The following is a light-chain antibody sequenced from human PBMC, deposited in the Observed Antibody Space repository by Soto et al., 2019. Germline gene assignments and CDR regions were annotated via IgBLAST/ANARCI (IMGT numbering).Light chain of an antibody. CDR1: SSDVGTYNR. V-gene: IGLV2-18*02. J-gene: IGLJ1*01. CDR2: EVN. CDR3: CSYTTYSTYV. Sequence: QSALTQPPSVSGSRVQSFIISCTGTSSDVGTYNRVSWYQQPPGTAPKLMIFEVNNRPAGFPDRFSGSKSGNTASLTISVLQAEDEAVYYCCSYTTYSTYVFGTGTKLTVL.